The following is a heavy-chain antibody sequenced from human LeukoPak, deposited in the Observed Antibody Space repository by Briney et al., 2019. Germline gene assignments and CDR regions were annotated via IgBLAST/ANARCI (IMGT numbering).Heavy chain of an antibody. J-gene: IGHJ4*02. CDR2: IYPGDSDT. D-gene: IGHD3-22*01. CDR1: GYTFTNYW. CDR3: ARRYYYDSSGYSLDY. Sequence: GESLKISCKGFGYTFTNYWIGWVRQMPGKGLEWMGIIYPGDSDTRYSPSFQGQVTISADKSISTAYLQWSSLKASDTAMYYCARRYYYDSSGYSLDYWGQGTLVTVSS. V-gene: IGHV5-51*01.